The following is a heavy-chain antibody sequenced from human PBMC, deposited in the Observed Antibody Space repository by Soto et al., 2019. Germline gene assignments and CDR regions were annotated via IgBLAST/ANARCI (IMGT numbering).Heavy chain of an antibody. CDR3: VRDRYSGSGWFDP. CDR2: TYYRSRFFS. J-gene: IGHJ5*02. D-gene: IGHD3-10*01. CDR1: GDSVSSYSAA. Sequence: SETLSLTCAISGDSVSSYSAAWNWIRQSPSGGLEWLGRTYYRSRFFSDYAESVKSRIIINPDTSKNQFSLQLKSVTPEDTAVYYCVRDRYSGSGWFDPWGQGTPVTVSS. V-gene: IGHV6-1*01.